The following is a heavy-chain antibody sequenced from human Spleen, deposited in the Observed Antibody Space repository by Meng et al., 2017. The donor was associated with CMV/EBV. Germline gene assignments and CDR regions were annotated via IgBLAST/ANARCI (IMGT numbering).Heavy chain of an antibody. D-gene: IGHD4-11*01. J-gene: IGHJ4*02. Sequence: GESLKISCAASGFRFSNYAMSWIRQTPEKGLEWVSHISGSGGATYYTDPIKGRFTISRDNAKNSLYLQMNSLRAEDTAVYYCARDYYSNIYWGQGTLVTVSS. CDR2: ISGSGGAT. CDR1: GFRFSNYA. V-gene: IGHV3-23*01. CDR3: ARDYYSNIY.